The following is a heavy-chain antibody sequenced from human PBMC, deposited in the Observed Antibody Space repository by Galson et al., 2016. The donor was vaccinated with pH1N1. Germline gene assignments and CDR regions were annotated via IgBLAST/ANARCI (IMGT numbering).Heavy chain of an antibody. V-gene: IGHV3-48*03. CDR3: ARVDYDGKSDY. D-gene: IGHD4-23*01. J-gene: IGHJ4*02. Sequence: CASSGFTFTNYDMDWVRQAPGKGLEWISYISADGTAIYYSDSVRGRFTVSRDNAKDSLYLQMNSLRAEDTAVYYCARVDYDGKSDYWGQGTLVAVSS. CDR1: GFTFTNYD. CDR2: ISADGTAI.